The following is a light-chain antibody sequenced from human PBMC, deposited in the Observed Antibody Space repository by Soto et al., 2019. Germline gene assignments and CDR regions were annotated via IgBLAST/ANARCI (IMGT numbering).Light chain of an antibody. Sequence: IVFTQSPGTLSLSPGERATLSRRASQSVSSSSLAWYQQKPGQAPRLLIYGAASRATGIPDRFSGSGSGTDFTLTISRLEPEDFAVYYCQQYGSSPMYTFGQGTKLEIK. V-gene: IGKV3-20*01. J-gene: IGKJ2*01. CDR2: GAA. CDR3: QQYGSSPMYT. CDR1: QSVSSSS.